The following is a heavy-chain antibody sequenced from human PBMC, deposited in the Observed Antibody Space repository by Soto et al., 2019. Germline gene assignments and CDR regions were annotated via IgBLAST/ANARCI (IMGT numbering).Heavy chain of an antibody. D-gene: IGHD3-3*01. CDR1: GYSFTSYW. CDR3: ARHAYDFWSGHPNPRYFYGMDV. J-gene: IGHJ6*02. V-gene: IGHV5-51*01. Sequence: GESLKISCKGSGYSFTSYWIGWVCQMPGKGLEWMGIIYPGDSNTRYSPSLQGQVTISVDKSISTAYLQWSSLKATDTAMYYCARHAYDFWSGHPNPRYFYGMDVWGQGTTVTVSS. CDR2: IYPGDSNT.